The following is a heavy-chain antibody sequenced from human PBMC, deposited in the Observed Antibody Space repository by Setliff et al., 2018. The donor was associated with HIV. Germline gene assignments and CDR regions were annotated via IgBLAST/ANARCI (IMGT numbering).Heavy chain of an antibody. V-gene: IGHV1-46*01. D-gene: IGHD3-10*01. CDR3: ASKGGSENFPDSDAFDI. CDR1: GYTFINNY. Sequence: ASVKVSFQASGYTFINNYIHWVRQAPGQGLEWMGLINPTGDITFYPQKFQARVTMTRDTSTSTVYLELRSLRSEDTAVYFYASKGGSENFPDSDAFDIWGLGTLVTVSS. CDR2: INPTGDIT. J-gene: IGHJ3*02.